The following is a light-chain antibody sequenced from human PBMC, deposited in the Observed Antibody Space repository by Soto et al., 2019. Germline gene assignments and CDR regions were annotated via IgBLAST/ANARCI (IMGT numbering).Light chain of an antibody. V-gene: IGKV3-11*01. CDR3: HQRSNWPPT. Sequence: ENVLTQSPATLSLSPGERATLSCRASQSVSSNLAWYQQKPGQAPRLLIYDASNRATGIPARFSGSGSGTDFTLTISSLQPEDFAVYYCHQRSNWPPTFGGGTK. CDR2: DAS. J-gene: IGKJ4*01. CDR1: QSVSSN.